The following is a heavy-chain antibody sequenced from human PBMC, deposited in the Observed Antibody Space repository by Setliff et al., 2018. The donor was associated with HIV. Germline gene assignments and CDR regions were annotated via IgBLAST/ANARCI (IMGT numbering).Heavy chain of an antibody. CDR2: ISGSGDSA. D-gene: IGHD3-9*01. CDR3: AKSHTFYFDTPSYPLDY. CDR1: GFAFDNYC. J-gene: IGHJ4*02. Sequence: GGSLRLSCAASGFAFDNYCMTWVRQAPGKGLDWVSVISGSGDSAYYADSVKGRFTISRDDSKNMLFLQMDSLRVEDTAVYYRAKSHTFYFDTPSYPLDYWGQGTLVTVSS. V-gene: IGHV3-23*01.